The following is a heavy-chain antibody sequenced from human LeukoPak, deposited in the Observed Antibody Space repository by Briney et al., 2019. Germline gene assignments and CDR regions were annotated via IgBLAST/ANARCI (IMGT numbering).Heavy chain of an antibody. CDR2: ITYRGIT. Sequence: PSETLSLTCTVSGDSISGYYWTWIGPPPGKGLEWIGDITYRGITDYNPFTKSRVTISVDTSKNHFSVNVSSVTAADRAVYYCARYGGGRDFWGQGTLVTVSS. D-gene: IGHD2-15*01. V-gene: IGHV4-59*01. J-gene: IGHJ4*02. CDR1: GDSISGYY. CDR3: ARYGGGRDF.